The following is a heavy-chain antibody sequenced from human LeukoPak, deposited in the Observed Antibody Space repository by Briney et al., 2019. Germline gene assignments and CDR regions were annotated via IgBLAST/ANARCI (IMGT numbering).Heavy chain of an antibody. V-gene: IGHV4-61*02. J-gene: IGHJ4*02. CDR3: ARSRYSSGSVDY. CDR2: IYTSGST. Sequence: SQTLSPTCAVSGGSISSGSYSWSWIPQPAGKGLEWIGRIYTSGSTNYNPSLKSRVTISVDTSKNQFSLKLSSVTAADTAVYYCARSRYSSGSVDYWGQGTLVTVSS. D-gene: IGHD6-19*01. CDR1: GGSISSGSYS.